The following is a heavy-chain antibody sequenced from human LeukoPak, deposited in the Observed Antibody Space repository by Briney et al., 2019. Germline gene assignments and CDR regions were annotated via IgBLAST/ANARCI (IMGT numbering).Heavy chain of an antibody. V-gene: IGHV1-69*13. CDR1: GGTFSSYA. Sequence: SVKASCKASGGTFSSYAISWVRQAPGQGLEWMGGIIPIFGTANYAQKFQGGVTITADESTSTAYMELSSLRSEDTAVYYCARDGYSSSSFTPFDYWGQGTLVTVSS. J-gene: IGHJ4*02. D-gene: IGHD6-6*01. CDR2: IIPIFGTA. CDR3: ARDGYSSSSFTPFDY.